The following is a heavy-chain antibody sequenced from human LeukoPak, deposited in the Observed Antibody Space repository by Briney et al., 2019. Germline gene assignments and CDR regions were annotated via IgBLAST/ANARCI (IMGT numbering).Heavy chain of an antibody. CDR2: VGISSGNT. Sequence: GGSLRLSCAASGFTFSDYSMNWVRQAPGKGLEWISWVGISSGNTKYAASVKGRFIISGDSAKNSLCLQMNSLRVEDTAVYYCARDHNYAFDNWGQGTLVTVSS. CDR3: ARDHNYAFDN. CDR1: GFTFSDYS. J-gene: IGHJ4*02. V-gene: IGHV3-48*04. D-gene: IGHD1-1*01.